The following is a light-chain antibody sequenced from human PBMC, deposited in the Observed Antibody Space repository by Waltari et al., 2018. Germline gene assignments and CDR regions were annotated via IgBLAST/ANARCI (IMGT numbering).Light chain of an antibody. Sequence: QSALTQPASVSGSPGPSITIPSTGTSRDIGRYNYVSWYQQHPGKTPKVIIYDVSNRPSGVSNRFAGSKSGNTASLTISGLQAEDEADYYCSSYTSSSTLVFGGGTKLTVL. CDR2: DVS. CDR1: SRDIGRYNY. V-gene: IGLV2-14*03. CDR3: SSYTSSSTLV. J-gene: IGLJ2*01.